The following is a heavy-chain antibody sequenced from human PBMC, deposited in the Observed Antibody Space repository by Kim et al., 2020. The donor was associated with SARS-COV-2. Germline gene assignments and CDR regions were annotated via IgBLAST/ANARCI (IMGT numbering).Heavy chain of an antibody. J-gene: IGHJ6*02. Sequence: SETLSLTCTVSGGSISSYYWSWIRQPPGKGLEWIGYIYYSGSTNYNPSPKSRVTISVDTSKNQFSLKLSSVTAADTAVYYCARDLNEAIGGGMDVWGQGTTVTVSS. CDR1: GGSISSYY. V-gene: IGHV4-59*01. D-gene: IGHD3-10*01. CDR2: IYYSGST. CDR3: ARDLNEAIGGGMDV.